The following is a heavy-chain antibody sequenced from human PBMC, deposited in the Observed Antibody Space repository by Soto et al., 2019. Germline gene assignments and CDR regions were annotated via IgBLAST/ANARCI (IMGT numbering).Heavy chain of an antibody. J-gene: IGHJ4*02. CDR2: ISNSVGNT. CDR3: ATDRLLPAAIWSAFDF. D-gene: IGHD2-2*02. CDR1: GCSFRNYA. V-gene: IGHV3-23*01. Sequence: GGSRRRSCEACGCSFRNYAMNWVRQGPGKGREWVSAISNSVGNTYYADSVKGRFTTSRDNCKSTLYLRMTSLRAEDTAVYYCATDRLLPAAIWSAFDFWGQGALVTVSS.